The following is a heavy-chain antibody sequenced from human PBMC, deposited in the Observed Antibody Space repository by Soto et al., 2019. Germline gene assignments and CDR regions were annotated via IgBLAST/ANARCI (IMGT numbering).Heavy chain of an antibody. D-gene: IGHD3-22*01. CDR2: ISGSGGST. V-gene: IGHV3-23*01. CDR3: AKXGEAADSSGYYYTYFDY. Sequence: GGSLRLSCAASGFMFSSYAMSWVRQAAGKGLERVSAISGSGGSTYYADSVKGRFTISRDNSKNTLYLQMNSLRAEDTAVYYCAKXGEAADSSGYYYTYFDYWGQGTLVTVSS. J-gene: IGHJ4*02. CDR1: GFMFSSYA.